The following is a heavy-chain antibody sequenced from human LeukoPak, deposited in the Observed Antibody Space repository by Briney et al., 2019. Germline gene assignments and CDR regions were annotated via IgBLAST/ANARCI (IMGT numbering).Heavy chain of an antibody. V-gene: IGHV1-69*01. D-gene: IGHD2-2*01. CDR1: GGTFISYD. J-gene: IGHJ5*02. CDR2: IITIFGTA. Sequence: RASVKVSCKASGGTFISYDSSLVRQAAGQGLEWMGGIITIFGTANYAQKFQGRVTITADESTSTAYMELSSLRSEDTAVYYCAKGNPIYCSSTSCYYPPFDPWGQGTLVTVSS. CDR3: AKGNPIYCSSTSCYYPPFDP.